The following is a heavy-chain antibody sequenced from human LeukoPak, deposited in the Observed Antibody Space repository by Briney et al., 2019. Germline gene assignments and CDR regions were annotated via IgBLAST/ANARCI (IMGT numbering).Heavy chain of an antibody. CDR1: GFTFSTYW. CDR2: ISSSSSTI. V-gene: IGHV3-48*01. CDR3: ARYPQYCSSTSCYRYGMDV. J-gene: IGHJ6*02. D-gene: IGHD2-2*01. Sequence: PGGSPRLSCAASGFTFSTYWMSWVRQAPGKGLEWVSYISSSSSTIYYADSVKGRFTISRDNAKNSLYLQMNSLRAEDTAVYYCARYPQYCSSTSCYRYGMDVWGQGTTVTVSS.